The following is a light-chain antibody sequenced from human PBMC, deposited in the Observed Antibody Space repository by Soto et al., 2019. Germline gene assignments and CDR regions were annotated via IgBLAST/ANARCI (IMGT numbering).Light chain of an antibody. CDR2: GAS. CDR3: QQYGSSPT. J-gene: IGKJ4*01. Sequence: EIVLTQSPGTLSLSPGERATLSCRASQSVSSSYLAWYQQKPGQAPRLLIYGASSRATGIPDRFSGSGSGTVFTLTISRLEPEDFAVYYCQQYGSSPTFCGGTKVEIK. V-gene: IGKV3-20*01. CDR1: QSVSSSY.